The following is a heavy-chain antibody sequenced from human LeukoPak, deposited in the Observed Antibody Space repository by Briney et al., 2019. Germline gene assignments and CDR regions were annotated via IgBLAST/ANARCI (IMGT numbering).Heavy chain of an antibody. J-gene: IGHJ5*02. V-gene: IGHV4-59*01. Sequence: PSETLSLTCTVSGGSISSYYWSWIRQPPGKGLEWIGYIYYSGSTNYNPSLKSRVTISVDTSKNQFSLKLSSVTAADTAVYYCARGYGSGSLNWFDPWGQGTLATVSS. CDR2: IYYSGST. CDR3: ARGYGSGSLNWFDP. CDR1: GGSISSYY. D-gene: IGHD3-10*01.